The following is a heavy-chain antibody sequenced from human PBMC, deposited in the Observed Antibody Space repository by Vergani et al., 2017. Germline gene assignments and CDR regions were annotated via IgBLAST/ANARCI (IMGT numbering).Heavy chain of an antibody. V-gene: IGHV3-21*01. CDR1: GFTFSSYS. D-gene: IGHD6-19*01. CDR2: ISSSSSYI. J-gene: IGHJ6*02. Sequence: EVQLVESGGGLVKPGGSLRLSCAASGFTFSSYSMNWVRQAPGKGLEWVSSISSSSSYIYYADSVKGRFTISRDNDKNSLYLQMNSLRAEDTAVYYCAREAQWLVEEGYYYGMDVWGQGTTVTVSS. CDR3: AREAQWLVEEGYYYGMDV.